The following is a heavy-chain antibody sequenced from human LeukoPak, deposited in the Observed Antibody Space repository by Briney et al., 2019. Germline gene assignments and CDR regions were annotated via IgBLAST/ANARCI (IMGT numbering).Heavy chain of an antibody. V-gene: IGHV3-7*01. J-gene: IGHJ5*02. Sequence: PGGSLRLSCAATGFTSSSYWMTWVRQAPGKGLEWLANIRQDGSETYYGDSVKGRFTISRDNAKNSLYLQMNSLRAEDTAVYYCARVSIVTVAGSNWFDPWGQGTLVTVSS. D-gene: IGHD6-19*01. CDR2: IRQDGSET. CDR1: GFTSSSYW. CDR3: ARVSIVTVAGSNWFDP.